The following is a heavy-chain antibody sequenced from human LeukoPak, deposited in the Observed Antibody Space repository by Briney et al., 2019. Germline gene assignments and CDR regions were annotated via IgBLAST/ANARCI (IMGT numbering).Heavy chain of an antibody. V-gene: IGHV3-21*06. CDR1: GFTFSSYA. D-gene: IGHD2-15*01. J-gene: IGHJ4*02. Sequence: GGSLRLSCTVSGFTFSSYAMKWVRQAPGKGLEWVSSICHSSGNIHYADSLKGRFTISRDNAKNSLYLQMNSLKAEDTAVYYCARGELGDCSGGSCYFDYWGQGTLVTVSS. CDR3: ARGELGDCSGGSCYFDY. CDR2: ICHSSGNI.